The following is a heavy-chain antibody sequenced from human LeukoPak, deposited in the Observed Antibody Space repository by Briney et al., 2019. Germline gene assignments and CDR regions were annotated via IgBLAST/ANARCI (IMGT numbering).Heavy chain of an antibody. J-gene: IGHJ3*02. CDR2: IYYSGST. V-gene: IGHV4-39*02. CDR3: ARDDYNSASAFDI. Sequence: SETLSLTCTVSGGSISSSSYYWGWIRQPPGKGLEWIGSIYYSGSTYYNPSLKSRVTISVDTSKNQFSLKLSSVTAADTAVYYCARDDYNSASAFDIWGQGTMVTVSS. CDR1: GGSISSSSYY. D-gene: IGHD4-11*01.